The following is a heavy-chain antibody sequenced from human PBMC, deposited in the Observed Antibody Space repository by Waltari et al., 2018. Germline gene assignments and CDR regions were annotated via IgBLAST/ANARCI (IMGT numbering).Heavy chain of an antibody. CDR2: IYYNWVS. D-gene: IGHD3-10*01. CDR3: APYGSGSHDSWIDP. Sequence: QVQLQESGPGLVKPSATQSLTCQVSGVSISRYYWSWIRQPPGKGLEWIGEIYYNWVSHYNPSLKSRVTISLDTSKNQFSLTLTSVTAADTAVYYCAPYGSGSHDSWIDPWGQGTLVTVSS. CDR1: GVSISRYY. V-gene: IGHV4-59*01. J-gene: IGHJ5*02.